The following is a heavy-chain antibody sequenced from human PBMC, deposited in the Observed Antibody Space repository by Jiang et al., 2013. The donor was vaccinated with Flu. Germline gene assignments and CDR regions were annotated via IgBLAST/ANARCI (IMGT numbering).Heavy chain of an antibody. CDR3: ARSDVSWEAAPWFDP. Sequence: SGAEVKKPGASVKVSCKASGYTFTSYGISWVRQAPGQGLEWMGWISAYNGNTNYAQKLQGRVTMTTDTSTSTAYMELRSLRSDDTAVYYCARSDVSWEAAPWFDPWGPGNPGSPSPQ. D-gene: IGHD6-6*01. CDR2: ISAYNGNT. CDR1: GYTFTSYG. J-gene: IGHJ5*02. V-gene: IGHV1-18*01.